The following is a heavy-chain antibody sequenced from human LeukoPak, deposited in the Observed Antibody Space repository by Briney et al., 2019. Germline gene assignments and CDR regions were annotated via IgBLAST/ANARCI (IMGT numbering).Heavy chain of an antibody. CDR2: IKEDGSER. Sequence: GGSLRLSCEGSAFIFSGHWMNWVRQTPGKGLEWVASIKEDGSERQYVDSVKGRFSISRDNTKGSLFLQLNSLRAEDTAVYYCARGHKPGFWSGYYGPYYFDYWGQGTLVTVSS. CDR3: ARGHKPGFWSGYYGPYYFDY. D-gene: IGHD3-3*01. CDR1: AFIFSGHW. J-gene: IGHJ4*02. V-gene: IGHV3-7*01.